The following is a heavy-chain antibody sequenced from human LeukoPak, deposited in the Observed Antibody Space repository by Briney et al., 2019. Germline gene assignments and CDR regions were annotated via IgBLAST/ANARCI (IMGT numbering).Heavy chain of an antibody. D-gene: IGHD6-19*01. CDR2: TYYRSKWYN. Sequence: SQTLSLTCAISGDSVSSNSAAWNWIRQSPSGGLEWLGRTYYRSKWYNDYAVSVKSRITINPDTSKNQFSLQLNSVTPEDTAVYYCAREVGDSSGWYGFYYYYGMDVWGQGTTVTVSS. J-gene: IGHJ6*02. V-gene: IGHV6-1*01. CDR1: GDSVSSNSAA. CDR3: AREVGDSSGWYGFYYYYGMDV.